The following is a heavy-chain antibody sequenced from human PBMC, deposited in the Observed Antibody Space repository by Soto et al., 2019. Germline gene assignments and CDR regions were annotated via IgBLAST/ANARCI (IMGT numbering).Heavy chain of an antibody. J-gene: IGHJ4*02. CDR2: ISYDGSNK. CDR1: GFTFSSYA. V-gene: IGHV3-30-3*01. D-gene: IGHD6-6*01. CDR3: ARGLLIAARPKGLDY. Sequence: GGSLRLSCAASGFTFSSYAMHWVRQAPGKGLEWVAVISYDGSNKYYADSVKGRFTISRDNSKNTLYLQMNSLRAEDTAVYYCARGLLIAARPKGLDYWGQGTLVTVSS.